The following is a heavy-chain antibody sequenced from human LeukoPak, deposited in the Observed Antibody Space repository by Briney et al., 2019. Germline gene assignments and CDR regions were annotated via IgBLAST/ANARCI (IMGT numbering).Heavy chain of an antibody. D-gene: IGHD6-19*01. CDR2: ISSSGSYI. J-gene: IGHJ4*02. CDR1: GFTFSSYS. CDR3: ARDGSGWYYFDY. V-gene: IGHV3-21*01. Sequence: GGSLRLSCAASGFTFSSYSMNWVRQAPGKGLGWVSSISSSGSYIYYADSVKGRFTISRDNAKNSLYLQMNSLRAEDTAVYYCARDGSGWYYFDYWGQGTLVTVSS.